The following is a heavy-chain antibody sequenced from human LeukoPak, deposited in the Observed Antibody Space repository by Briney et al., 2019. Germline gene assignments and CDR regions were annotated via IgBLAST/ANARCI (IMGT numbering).Heavy chain of an antibody. J-gene: IGHJ3*02. D-gene: IGHD3-3*01. CDR2: ISGSGGST. Sequence: PGGSLRLSCAASGFTFSSYAMSWVRQAPGKGLEWVSAISGSGGSTYYADSVKGRFTISRDNSKNTLYLQMNSLRAEDTAVYYCAKDRRKDGLEWFKDAFDIWGQGTMVTVSS. V-gene: IGHV3-23*01. CDR3: AKDRRKDGLEWFKDAFDI. CDR1: GFTFSSYA.